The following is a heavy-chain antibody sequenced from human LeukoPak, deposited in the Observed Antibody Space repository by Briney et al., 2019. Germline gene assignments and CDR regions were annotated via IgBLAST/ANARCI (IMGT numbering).Heavy chain of an antibody. CDR2: ISWNSGSI. D-gene: IGHD3-3*01. V-gene: IGHV3-9*01. J-gene: IGHJ6*02. CDR1: GFTFDDYA. Sequence: GGSLRLSCAASGFTFDDYAMHWVRQAPGKGLEWVSGISWNSGSIGYADSVKGRFTISRDNAKNSLYLQMNSLRAEDTALYYCAKDHLRTTIFGVVDYGMDVWGQGTTVTVSS. CDR3: AKDHLRTTIFGVVDYGMDV.